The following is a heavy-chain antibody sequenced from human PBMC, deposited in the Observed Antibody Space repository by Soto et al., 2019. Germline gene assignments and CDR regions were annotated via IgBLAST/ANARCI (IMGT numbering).Heavy chain of an antibody. J-gene: IGHJ5*02. Sequence: SETLSLTCAVYGGSFSGYYWSWIRQPPGKGLEWIGEINHSGSTNYNPSLKSRVTISVDPSKNQFSLKLSSVTAEDTAVYYCASREGYCSGGSCYNWFDPWGQGTLVTVSS. CDR2: INHSGST. V-gene: IGHV4-34*01. D-gene: IGHD2-15*01. CDR1: GGSFSGYY. CDR3: ASREGYCSGGSCYNWFDP.